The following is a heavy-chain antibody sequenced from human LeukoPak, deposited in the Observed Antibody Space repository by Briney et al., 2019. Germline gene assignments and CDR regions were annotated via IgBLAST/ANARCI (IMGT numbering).Heavy chain of an antibody. V-gene: IGHV4-59*08. J-gene: IGHJ4*02. D-gene: IGHD5-18*01. CDR1: GGSISSYY. CDR2: IYYSGST. Sequence: SETLSLTCTVSGGSISSYYWSWIRQPPGKGLEWIGYIYYSGSTNYNPSLKSRVTISVDTSKNQFSLKLSSVTAADTAVYYCASLGYSYGSDFDYWGQGTLVTVSS. CDR3: ASLGYSYGSDFDY.